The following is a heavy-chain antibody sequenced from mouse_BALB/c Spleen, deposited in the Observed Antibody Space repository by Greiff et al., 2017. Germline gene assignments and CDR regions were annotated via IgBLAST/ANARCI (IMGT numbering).Heavy chain of an antibody. V-gene: IGHV14-3*02. CDR3: ARSSLLPFAY. CDR1: GFNIKDTY. J-gene: IGHJ3*01. CDR2: IDPANGNT. D-gene: IGHD1-2*01. Sequence: EVKLVESGAELVKPGASVKLSCTASGFNIKDTYMHWVKQRPEQGLEWIGRIDPANGNTKYDPKFQGKATITADTSSNTAYLQLSSLTSEDTAVYYCARSSLLPFAYWGQGTLVTVSA.